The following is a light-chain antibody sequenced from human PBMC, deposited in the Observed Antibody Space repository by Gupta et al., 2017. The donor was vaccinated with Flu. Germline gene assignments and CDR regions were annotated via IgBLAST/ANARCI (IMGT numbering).Light chain of an antibody. CDR2: KAS. V-gene: IGKV1-5*03. J-gene: IGKJ1*01. CDR3: QQYKSDSQWT. CDR1: QSISSR. Sequence: DIQMTQSPSTLSASVGDRVTITCRATQSISSRLAWYQQKPGKAPNLLIYKASTLESGVPSRFSGSGSGTEFTLTISSLQPDDFATYYCQQYKSDSQWTFGQGTRVEIK.